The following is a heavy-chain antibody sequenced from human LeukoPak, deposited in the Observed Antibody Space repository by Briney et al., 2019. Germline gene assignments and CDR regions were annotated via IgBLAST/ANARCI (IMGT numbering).Heavy chain of an antibody. CDR1: GFSLSTSGVG. D-gene: IGHD3-16*02. V-gene: IGHV2-5*01. J-gene: IGHJ4*02. CDR3: AHSPRLGELSFFDY. CDR2: IYWNDDK. Sequence: KGSGPTLVNPTQTLTLTCTFSGFSLSTSGVGVGWIRQPPGKALEWLALIYWNDDKRYSPSLKSRLTITKDTSKNQVALTMTNMDPVDTATYYCAHSPRLGELSFFDYWGQGTLVTVSS.